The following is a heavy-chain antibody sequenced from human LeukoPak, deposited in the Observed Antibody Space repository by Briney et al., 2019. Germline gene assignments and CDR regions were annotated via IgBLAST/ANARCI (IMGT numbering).Heavy chain of an antibody. V-gene: IGHV3-23*01. J-gene: IGHJ3*02. CDR2: ISGSGGST. Sequence: GGSLGLSCAASGFTISGYAMSWVRQAPGKGLEWVSAISGSGGSTFYADSVKGRFTISRDNSKNTLSMQMNSLRAEDTAVYYCAKDPTPFEGAFDIWGQGTMVTVSS. CDR3: AKDPTPFEGAFDI. D-gene: IGHD2/OR15-2a*01. CDR1: GFTISGYA.